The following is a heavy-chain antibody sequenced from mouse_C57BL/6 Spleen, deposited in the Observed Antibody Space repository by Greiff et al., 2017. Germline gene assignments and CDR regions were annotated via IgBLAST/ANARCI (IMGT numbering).Heavy chain of an antibody. D-gene: IGHD1-1*01. CDR2: IGTGGGT. CDR1: GFSFTSYA. J-gene: IGHJ2*01. CDR3: SRHDYGSSYYFDY. Sequence: VQRVESGPGLVAPSQSLTITCTVSGFSFTSYAISWVRQPPGKGLEWLGVIGTGGGTNYNSALNARLSIRQDNSKSHVFLKMSRLQTDDTARYYWSRHDYGSSYYFDYWGQGTTLTFSS. V-gene: IGHV2-9-1*01.